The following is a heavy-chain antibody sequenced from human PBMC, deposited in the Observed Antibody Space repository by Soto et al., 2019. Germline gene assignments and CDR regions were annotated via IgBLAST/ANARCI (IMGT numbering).Heavy chain of an antibody. CDR3: AKYACSSTSCYGWDYFDY. V-gene: IGHV3-23*01. J-gene: IGHJ4*02. CDR1: GFTFSSYA. Sequence: EVQLLESGGGLVQPGGSLRLSCAASGFTFSSYAMSWVRQAPGKGLEWVSAISGSGGSTYYADSVKGRFTISRDNSKNTLYLQMNSLRVEDTAVYYCAKYACSSTSCYGWDYFDYWGQGTLVTVSS. CDR2: ISGSGGST. D-gene: IGHD2-2*01.